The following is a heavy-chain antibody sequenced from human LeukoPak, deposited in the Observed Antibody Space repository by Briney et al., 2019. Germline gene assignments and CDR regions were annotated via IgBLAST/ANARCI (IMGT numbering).Heavy chain of an antibody. CDR1: GYSISSGYY. CDR2: IYHSGSL. V-gene: IGHV4-38-2*02. J-gene: IGHJ4*02. CDR3: ARPTSSNYAGFFFDF. D-gene: IGHD4-11*01. Sequence: SETLSLTCSVSGYSISSGYYWAWIRLTPGNGLEWIGSIYHSGSLYYNPSLRSRVTISVDTSKNKFSLKVNSMTAADTAVYYCARPTSSNYAGFFFDFWSQGTLVTVSS.